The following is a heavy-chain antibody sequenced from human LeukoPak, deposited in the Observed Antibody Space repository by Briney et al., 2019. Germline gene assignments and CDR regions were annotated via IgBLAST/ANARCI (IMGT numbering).Heavy chain of an antibody. V-gene: IGHV1-2*06. D-gene: IGHD3-22*01. CDR2: INPNSGDT. J-gene: IGHJ3*02. CDR3: VRDHDSSGRTDDAFDI. CDR1: GYSFTGYY. Sequence: ASVTVSCKASGYSFTGYYIHWVRQAPGQGLEWMGRINPNSGDTTYAQKFQGRVTVTGDTSISTAYMELSSLTSDDTAVYYCVRDHDSSGRTDDAFDIWGQGTMVTVSS.